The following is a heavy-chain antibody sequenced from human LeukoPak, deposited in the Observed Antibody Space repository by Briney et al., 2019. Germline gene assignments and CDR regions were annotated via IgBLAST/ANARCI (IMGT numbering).Heavy chain of an antibody. J-gene: IGHJ4*02. D-gene: IGHD3-10*01. V-gene: IGHV4-34*01. Sequence: SETLSLICAVYGGSFSGYYWSWIRQPPGKGLEWIGEINHSGSTNYNPSLKSRVTISVDTSKNQFSLKLSSVTAADTAVYYCARGGYYGSGSYLYYFDYWGQGTLVTVSS. CDR1: GGSFSGYY. CDR3: ARGGYYGSGSYLYYFDY. CDR2: INHSGST.